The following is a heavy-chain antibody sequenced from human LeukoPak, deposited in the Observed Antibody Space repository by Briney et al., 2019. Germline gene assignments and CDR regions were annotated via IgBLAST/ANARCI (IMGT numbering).Heavy chain of an antibody. D-gene: IGHD3-10*01. J-gene: IGHJ4*02. CDR1: GFTFSSYG. V-gene: IGHV3-30*18. CDR2: ISYDGSNK. CDR3: AKDSADGSGSYYKYY. Sequence: GGSLRLSCAASGFTFSSYGMHWVRQAPGKGLEWVAVISYDGSNKYYADSVKGRFTISRDNSKNTLYLQMNSLRAEDTAVYYCAKDSADGSGSYYKYYWGQGTLVTVSS.